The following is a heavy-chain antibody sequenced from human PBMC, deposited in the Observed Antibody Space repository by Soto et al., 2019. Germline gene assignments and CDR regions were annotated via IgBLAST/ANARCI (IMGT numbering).Heavy chain of an antibody. CDR2: IIPILGIA. V-gene: IGHV1-69*02. J-gene: IGHJ6*03. Sequence: QVQLVQSGAEVKKPGSSVKVSCKASGGTFSSYTISWVRQAPGQGLEWMGRIIPILGIANYAQKFQGRVTITADKSTSTAYMELSXXXXXXXXXXXXARXXXXXXXXTRYYYYYMDVWGKGTTVTVSS. CDR1: GGTFSSYT. CDR3: ARXXXXXXXXTRYYYYYMDV.